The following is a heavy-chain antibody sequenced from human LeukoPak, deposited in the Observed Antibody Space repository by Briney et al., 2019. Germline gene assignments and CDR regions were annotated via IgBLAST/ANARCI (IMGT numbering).Heavy chain of an antibody. D-gene: IGHD3-22*01. J-gene: IGHJ6*03. CDR3: ARLKFYDSTGYSPGYYMDV. CDR1: GGSIISNY. CDR2: IYGSGIT. V-gene: IGHV4-4*07. Sequence: PSETLSLTCTVSGGSIISNYWSWIRQSAGTGVEWIGRIYGSGITDYNPSLKSRVTMSLDTSRKQFSLRLTSVTAADTAVYYCARLKFYDSTGYSPGYYMDVWGKGTTVSVFS.